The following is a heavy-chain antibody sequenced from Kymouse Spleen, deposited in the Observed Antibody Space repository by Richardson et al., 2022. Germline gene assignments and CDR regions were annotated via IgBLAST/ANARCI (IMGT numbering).Heavy chain of an antibody. J-gene: IGHJ4*02. CDR1: GFTFSSYG. D-gene: IGHD5-18,IGHD5-18*01. Sequence: QVQLVESGGGVVQPGRSLRLSCAASGFTFSSYGMHWVRQAPGKGLEWVAVIWYDGSNKYYADSVKGRFTISRDNSKNTLYLQMNSLRAEDTAVYYCARERNTAHGDFDYWGQGTLVTVSS. V-gene: IGHV3-33*01. CDR3: ARERNTAHGDFDY. CDR2: IWYDGSNK.